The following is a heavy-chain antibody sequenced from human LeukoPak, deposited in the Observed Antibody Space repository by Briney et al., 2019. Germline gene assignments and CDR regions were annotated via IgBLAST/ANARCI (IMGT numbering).Heavy chain of an antibody. J-gene: IGHJ4*02. Sequence: GGSLRLSCAASGFTFSSYAMHRVRQAPGKGLEWVAVISYDGSNKYYADSVKGRFTISRDNSKNTLYLQMNSLRAEDTAVYYCARDLHYYGSGSYDYWGQGTLVTVSS. CDR3: ARDLHYYGSGSYDY. V-gene: IGHV3-30*04. D-gene: IGHD3-10*01. CDR1: GFTFSSYA. CDR2: ISYDGSNK.